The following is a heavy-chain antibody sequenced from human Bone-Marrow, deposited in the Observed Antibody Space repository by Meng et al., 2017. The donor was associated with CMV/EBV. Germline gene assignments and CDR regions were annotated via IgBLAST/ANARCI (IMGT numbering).Heavy chain of an antibody. CDR3: ARDLRRPTYATSFYYYGMDG. J-gene: IGHJ6*02. D-gene: IGHD3-10*01. CDR2: ISYDGSNK. CDR1: GLPFRHYA. Sequence: CAASGLPFRHYAMHWVRQAPGKGLEWVAVISYDGSNKYYADSVKGRFTISRDNSKNTLYLQMNSLRAEDTAVYYCARDLRRPTYATSFYYYGMDGWGQGTTVTVSS. V-gene: IGHV3-30*04.